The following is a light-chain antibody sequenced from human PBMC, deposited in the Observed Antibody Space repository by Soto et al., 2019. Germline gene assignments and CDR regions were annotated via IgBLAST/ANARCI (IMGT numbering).Light chain of an antibody. CDR1: SSNIESNT. CDR2: SND. Sequence: QSVLTQPPSASGTPGQRVTISCSGSSSNIESNTVSWFQQLPGTAPKLLIYSNDQRPSGVPDRVSGSKSGTSASLAISGLQSGDEADYYCTSWDDSFNVPVLGGGTKLTVL. CDR3: TSWDDSFNVPV. V-gene: IGLV1-44*01. J-gene: IGLJ3*02.